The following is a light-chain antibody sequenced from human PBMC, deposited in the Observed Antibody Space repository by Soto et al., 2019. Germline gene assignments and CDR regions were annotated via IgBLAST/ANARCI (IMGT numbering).Light chain of an antibody. J-gene: IGKJ1*01. CDR3: QKRSLRSWA. V-gene: IGKV3-11*01. CDR1: PTFYTY. CDR2: ESS. Sequence: EIVVTQSPATLSLSPGERATLSCRTSPTFYTYVAWYQQKPGQAPRLLIYESSKRATGIPARFSGSGSGTDFTLSISSLEPEDFAVYYCQKRSLRSWAFGQGTRVEIK.